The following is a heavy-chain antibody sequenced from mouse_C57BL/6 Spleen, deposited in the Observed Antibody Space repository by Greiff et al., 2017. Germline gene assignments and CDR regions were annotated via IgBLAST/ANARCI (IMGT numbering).Heavy chain of an antibody. V-gene: IGHV1-4*01. D-gene: IGHD2-4*01. CDR2: INPSSGYT. CDR3: ARSLYDYDWID. CDR1: GYTFTSYT. Sequence: QVQLKESGAELARPGASVKMSCKASGYTFTSYTMHWVKQRPGQGLEWIGNINPSSGYTKYNQKFKDKATLTADKSSSTAYMQLSSLTSEDSAVYYCARSLYDYDWIDWGQGTTLTVSS. J-gene: IGHJ2*01.